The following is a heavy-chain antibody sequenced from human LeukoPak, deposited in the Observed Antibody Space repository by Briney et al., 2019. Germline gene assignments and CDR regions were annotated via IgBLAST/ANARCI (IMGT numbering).Heavy chain of an antibody. J-gene: IGHJ4*02. CDR2: INPSGGST. CDR3: ARVPSSTSCPDY. CDR1: GYTFTSYY. V-gene: IGHV1-46*01. Sequence: ASVKVSCKASGYTFTSYYMHWVRQAPGQGLEWMGIINPSGGSTSYAQKFQGRVTMTRDTSTSTVYMELRSLRSDDTAVYYCARVPSSTSCPDYWGQGTLVTISS. D-gene: IGHD2-2*01.